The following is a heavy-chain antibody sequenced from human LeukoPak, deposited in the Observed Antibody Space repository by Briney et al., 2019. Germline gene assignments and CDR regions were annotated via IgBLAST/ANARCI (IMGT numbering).Heavy chain of an antibody. D-gene: IGHD6-19*01. CDR2: ISYDGSNK. CDR1: GFTFSSYA. CDR3: ARPWGQWLVLYYFDY. Sequence: GGSLRLSCAASGFTFSSYAMHWVRQAPGKALEWVAVISYDGSNKYYADCVKGRFTISRDNSKNTLYLQMNSLRAEDTAVYYCARPWGQWLVLYYFDYWGQGTLVTVSS. J-gene: IGHJ4*02. V-gene: IGHV3-30*04.